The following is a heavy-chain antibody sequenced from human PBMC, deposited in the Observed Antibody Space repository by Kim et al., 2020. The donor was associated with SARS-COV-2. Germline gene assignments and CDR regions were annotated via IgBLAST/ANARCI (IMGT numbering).Heavy chain of an antibody. D-gene: IGHD3-10*01. CDR2: ISYDGSNK. Sequence: GGSLRLSCAASGFTFSSYGMHWVRQAPGKGLEWVAVISYDGSNKYYADSVKGRFTISRDNSKNTLYLQMNSLRAEDTAVYYCAKDLDMGRGVISGGYWGQGTLVTVSS. J-gene: IGHJ1*01. CDR1: GFTFSSYG. V-gene: IGHV3-30*18. CDR3: AKDLDMGRGVISGGY.